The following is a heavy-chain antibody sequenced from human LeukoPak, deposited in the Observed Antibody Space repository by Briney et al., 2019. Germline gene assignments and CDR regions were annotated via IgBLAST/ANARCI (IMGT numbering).Heavy chain of an antibody. D-gene: IGHD6-13*01. CDR2: IYTSGST. CDR3: ARDLSSSWYGNWFDP. CDR1: GGSISSGSYY. Sequence: SQTLSLTCTVSGGSISSGSYYWSWIRQPAGKGLEWIGRIYTSGSTNYNPSLKSRVTISVDTSKNQFSLKLSSVTAADTAVYYCARDLSSSWYGNWFDPWGQGTLVTVSS. J-gene: IGHJ5*02. V-gene: IGHV4-61*02.